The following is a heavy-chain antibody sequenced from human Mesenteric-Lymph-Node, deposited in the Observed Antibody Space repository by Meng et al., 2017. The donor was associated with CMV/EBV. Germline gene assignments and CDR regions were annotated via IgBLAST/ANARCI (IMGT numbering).Heavy chain of an antibody. CDR1: GFTFSSYA. CDR2: ISYDGSNK. V-gene: IGHV3-30-3*01. D-gene: IGHD3-3*01. CDR3: ARDGFENDFWSGYYDY. J-gene: IGHJ4*02. Sequence: GESLKISCAASGFTFSSYAMHWVRQAPGKGLEWVAVISYDGSNKYYADSVKGRFTISRDNAKKSLYLQMNSLRAEDTAVYYCARDGFENDFWSGYYDYWGQGSLVTVSS.